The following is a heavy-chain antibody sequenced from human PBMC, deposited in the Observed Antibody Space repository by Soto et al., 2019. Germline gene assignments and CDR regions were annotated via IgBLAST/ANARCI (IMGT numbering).Heavy chain of an antibody. CDR2: IDPSDSYT. Sequence: PGESLKISCKGSGYSFTSYWISWVRQMPGKGLEWMGRIDPSDSYTNYSPSFQGHVTISADKSISTAYLQWRSLKASDTAMYYCARQKKDAFDIWGQGTMVTVSS. V-gene: IGHV5-10-1*01. J-gene: IGHJ3*02. CDR3: ARQKKDAFDI. CDR1: GYSFTSYW.